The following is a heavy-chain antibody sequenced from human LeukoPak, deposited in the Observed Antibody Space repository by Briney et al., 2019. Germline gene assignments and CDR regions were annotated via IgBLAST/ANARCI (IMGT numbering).Heavy chain of an antibody. CDR2: IYHSGST. V-gene: IGHV4-4*02. D-gene: IGHD3-3*01. Sequence: PSETLSLTCAVSGGSISSSNWWSWVRQPPGKGLEWIGEIYHSGSTNYNPSLKSRVTISVDKSKNQFSLKLSSVTAADTAVYYCARHPGVPFYHCMDVWGQGTTVTVSS. J-gene: IGHJ6*02. CDR3: ARHPGVPFYHCMDV. CDR1: GGSISSSNW.